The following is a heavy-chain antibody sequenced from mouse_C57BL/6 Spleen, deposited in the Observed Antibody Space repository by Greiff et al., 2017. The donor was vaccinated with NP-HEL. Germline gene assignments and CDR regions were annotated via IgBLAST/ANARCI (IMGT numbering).Heavy chain of an antibody. V-gene: IGHV2-2*01. CDR2: IWSGGST. J-gene: IGHJ3*01. D-gene: IGHD2-3*01. CDR1: GFSLTSYG. Sequence: VQGVESGPGLVQPSQSLSITCTVSGFSLTSYGVHWVRQSPGKGLEWLGVIWSGGSTDYNAAFISRLSISKDNSKSQVFFKMNSLQADDTAIYYCAREEDGYPPWFAYWGQGTLVTVSA. CDR3: AREEDGYPPWFAY.